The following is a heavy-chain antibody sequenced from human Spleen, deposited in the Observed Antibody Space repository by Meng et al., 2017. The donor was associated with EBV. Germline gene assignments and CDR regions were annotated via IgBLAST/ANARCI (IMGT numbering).Heavy chain of an antibody. J-gene: IGHJ2*01. V-gene: IGHV7-4-1*02. Sequence: VYRLHSRSAFKKAAASVKVSCKPAGYSFSKYTLNWWRPPPAQGLALLGRFNTNTGNPTYAQAFTGRFVLSLDTSVNTAYLEISSLEAEDTAVYYCVRENDYGGNFWYFDLWGRGTLVTVSS. CDR2: FNTNTGNP. D-gene: IGHD4-23*01. CDR3: VRENDYGGNFWYFDL. CDR1: GYSFSKYT.